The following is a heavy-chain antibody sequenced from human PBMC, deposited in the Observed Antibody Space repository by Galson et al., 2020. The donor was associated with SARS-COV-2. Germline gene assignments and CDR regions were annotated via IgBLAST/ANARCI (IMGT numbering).Heavy chain of an antibody. CDR1: GYTFTSYG. V-gene: IGHV1-18*01. CDR2: ISAYNGNT. J-gene: IGHJ4*02. D-gene: IGHD6-13*01. CDR3: ARGLAAAGTTIDFDY. Sequence: SVKVSCKASGYTFTSYGISWVRQAPGQGLEWMGWISAYNGNTNYAQKLQGRVTMTTDTSTSTAYMELRSLRSDDTAVYYCARGLAAAGTTIDFDYWGQGTLVTVSS.